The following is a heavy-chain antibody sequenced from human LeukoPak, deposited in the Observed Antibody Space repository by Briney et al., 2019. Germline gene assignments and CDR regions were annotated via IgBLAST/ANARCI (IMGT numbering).Heavy chain of an antibody. CDR1: GYTFTSYG. CDR2: ISAYNGNT. D-gene: IGHD1-26*01. Sequence: GASVKVSCKASGYTFTSYGISWVRQAPGQGLEWMGWISAYNGNTNYAQKLQGRVTMTTDTSTSTAYMELRSLRSDDTAVYYCAREGKSYSGSYSLFYFDYWGQGTLVTVSS. J-gene: IGHJ4*02. V-gene: IGHV1-18*01. CDR3: AREGKSYSGSYSLFYFDY.